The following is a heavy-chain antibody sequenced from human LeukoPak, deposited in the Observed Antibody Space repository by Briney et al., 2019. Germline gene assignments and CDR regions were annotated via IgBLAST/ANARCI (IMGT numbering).Heavy chain of an antibody. Sequence: SETLSLTCTVSGGSISSSSYYWGWIRQPPGKGLEWIGSIYYSGSTYYNPSLKSRVTISVDTSKNQFSLKLSSVTAADTAVYYCARISVMVTAMYFDYWGQGTLVTVSP. V-gene: IGHV4-39*07. D-gene: IGHD2-21*02. J-gene: IGHJ4*02. CDR3: ARISVMVTAMYFDY. CDR2: IYYSGST. CDR1: GGSISSSSYY.